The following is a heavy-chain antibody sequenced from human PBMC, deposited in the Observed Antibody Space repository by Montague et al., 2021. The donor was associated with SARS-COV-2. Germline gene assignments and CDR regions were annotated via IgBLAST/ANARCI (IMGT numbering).Heavy chain of an antibody. CDR3: AKVAGSHDTFDI. D-gene: IGHD6-19*01. CDR2: IYHSGST. V-gene: IGHV4-38-2*02. CDR1: GYSISTGYY. Sequence: SETLSLTCTVPGYSISTGYYWGWIRQPPGKGLEWNGTIYHSGSTYFNPSLKSRVTISVDTSKNQFSLNLSSVTAADAAVYYCAKVAGSHDTFDIWGRGTMVTVSS. J-gene: IGHJ3*02.